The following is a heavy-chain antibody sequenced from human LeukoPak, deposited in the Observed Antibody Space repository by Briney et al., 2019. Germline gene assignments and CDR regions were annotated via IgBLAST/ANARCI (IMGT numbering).Heavy chain of an antibody. CDR1: GYTFTGYY. V-gene: IGHV1-2*02. CDR3: ARGYYDSSGFEYFQD. J-gene: IGHJ1*01. D-gene: IGHD3-22*01. Sequence: ASVKVSCKASGYTFTGYYMHWVRQAPGQGLEWMGWINPNSGGTNYAQKFQGRVTMTRDTSISTAYMELSRLTSDGTAVYYCARGYYDSSGFEYFQDWGQGTLVTVSS. CDR2: INPNSGGT.